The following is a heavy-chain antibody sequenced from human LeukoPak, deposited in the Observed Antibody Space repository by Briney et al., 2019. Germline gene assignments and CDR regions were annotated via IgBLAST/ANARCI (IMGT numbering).Heavy chain of an antibody. J-gene: IGHJ5*02. Sequence: PGGSLRLSCVASGFTSGVYAMSWVRQAPGKGLEWVAVIWYDGSNKYYADSVKGRFTISRDNSKDTLYLQMNSLGAEDTAVYYCARDGNYGGNSELPSWGQGTLVTVSS. D-gene: IGHD4-23*01. V-gene: IGHV3-33*08. CDR2: IWYDGSNK. CDR3: ARDGNYGGNSELPS. CDR1: GFTSGVYA.